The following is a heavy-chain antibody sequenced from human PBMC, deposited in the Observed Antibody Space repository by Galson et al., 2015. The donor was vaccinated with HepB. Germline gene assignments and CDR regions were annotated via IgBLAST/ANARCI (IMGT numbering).Heavy chain of an antibody. D-gene: IGHD6-13*01. V-gene: IGHV3-30-3*01. CDR3: ASSSWYDPTQDNWFYP. Sequence: SLRLSCAASEFPFSAYAMNWVRQAPGKGLEWVALISYDGSNEYYADSVRGRFTISRDNSKKTLLLQMNSLRADDTAVYYCASSSWYDPTQDNWFYPWGQGALVTVSS. CDR1: EFPFSAYA. CDR2: ISYDGSNE. J-gene: IGHJ5*02.